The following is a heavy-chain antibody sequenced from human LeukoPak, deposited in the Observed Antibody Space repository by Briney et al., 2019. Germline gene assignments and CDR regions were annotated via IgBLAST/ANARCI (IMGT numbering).Heavy chain of an antibody. CDR2: ISAYNGNT. D-gene: IGHD6-6*01. CDR1: GYIFTSYG. V-gene: IGHV1-18*01. CDR3: ARGLEHMYSSSSFDP. Sequence: ASVKVSCKASGYIFTSYGISWVRQAPGQGLEWMGWISAYNGNTNYAQKLQGRVTMTTDTSTSTAYMELRSLRSDDTAVYYCARGLEHMYSSSSFDPWGQGTLVTVSS. J-gene: IGHJ5*02.